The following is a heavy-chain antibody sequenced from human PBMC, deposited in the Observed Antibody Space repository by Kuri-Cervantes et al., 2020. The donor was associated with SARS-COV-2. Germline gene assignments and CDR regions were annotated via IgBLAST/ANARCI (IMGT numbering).Heavy chain of an antibody. J-gene: IGHJ4*01. CDR2: ISYDGSNK. CDR1: GFTFSSYA. V-gene: IGHV3-30-3*01. CDR3: ARDPSYRLRNGSHIPYFFDS. D-gene: IGHD2-21*01. Sequence: GESLKISCAASGFTFSSYAMHWVRQAPGKGLEWVAVISYDGSNKYYADSVKGRFTISRDNSKNTLYLQMNSLRAEDTAVYYCARDPSYRLRNGSHIPYFFDSWGQGTPVTVSS.